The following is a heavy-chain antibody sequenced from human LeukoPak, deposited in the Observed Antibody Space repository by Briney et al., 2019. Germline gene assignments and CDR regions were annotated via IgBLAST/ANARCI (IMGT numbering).Heavy chain of an antibody. D-gene: IGHD5-12*01. CDR1: GFTFSSYG. J-gene: IGHJ4*02. Sequence: QSGGSLRPSCAASGFTFSSYGMSWVRQAPGKGLEWVSAISGSGGSTYYADSVKGRFTISRDNSKNTLYLQMNSLRAEDTAVYYCSKDSGYGGFDYWGQGTLVTVSS. CDR3: SKDSGYGGFDY. V-gene: IGHV3-23*01. CDR2: ISGSGGST.